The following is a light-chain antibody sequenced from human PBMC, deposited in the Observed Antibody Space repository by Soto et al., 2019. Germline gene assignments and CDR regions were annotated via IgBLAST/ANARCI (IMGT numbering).Light chain of an antibody. Sequence: EIVLTQSPGTLSLSPGERATLSCRASQSIGSGYVSWYQQKPGQAPRLLIYDASNSATGIPHRFSGSGSGTDLTLTISRLQPEDFAVYYCQQYGISLPVSFGGGTKIEI. CDR1: QSIGSGY. CDR2: DAS. J-gene: IGKJ4*01. CDR3: QQYGISLPVS. V-gene: IGKV3-20*01.